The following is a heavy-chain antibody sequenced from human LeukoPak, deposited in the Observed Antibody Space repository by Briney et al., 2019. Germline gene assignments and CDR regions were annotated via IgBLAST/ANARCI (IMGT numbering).Heavy chain of an antibody. J-gene: IGHJ5*02. CDR2: ISFTGST. V-gene: IGHV4-39*01. CDR3: ARHTYGSGTYYNA. D-gene: IGHD3-10*01. CDR1: GDSINSNNYY. Sequence: SETLSLTCTVSGDSINSNNYYWGWVRQPPGKGLEWIGSISFTGSTYYNPSLKSRGTLSVDTSKNHFSLKLSSVTAADTAVYYCARHTYGSGTYYNAWGRGTLVTVSS.